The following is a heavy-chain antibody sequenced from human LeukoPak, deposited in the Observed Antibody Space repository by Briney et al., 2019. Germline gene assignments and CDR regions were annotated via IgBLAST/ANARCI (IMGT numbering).Heavy chain of an antibody. D-gene: IGHD5/OR15-5a*01. CDR2: IRYDGSNK. CDR3: AKDLRLGWYFDY. Sequence: GGSLRLSCAASGFTFSNYGMHWVRQAPGKGLEWVAFIRYDGSNKYYADSVKGRFTIYRDNSKNTLYLQMNSLRAEDTAVYYCAKDLRLGWYFDYWGQGTLVTVSS. J-gene: IGHJ4*02. V-gene: IGHV3-30*02. CDR1: GFTFSNYG.